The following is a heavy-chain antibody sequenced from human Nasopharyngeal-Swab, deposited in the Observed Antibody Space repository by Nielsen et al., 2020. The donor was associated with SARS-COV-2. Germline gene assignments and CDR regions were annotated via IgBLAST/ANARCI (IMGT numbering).Heavy chain of an antibody. CDR2: ISGSDYTT. CDR1: GFTFRSYA. D-gene: IGHD4-23*01. V-gene: IGHV3-23*01. Sequence: GESLKISCAASGFTFRSYAISWVRQAPGKGLEWVSVISGSDYTTYYADSVKGRFTISRDDSKNTLYLQMNSLRAEDTAVYYCARVGDSVTTVVTELVYWGQGTLVTVSS. J-gene: IGHJ4*02. CDR3: ARVGDSVTTVVTELVY.